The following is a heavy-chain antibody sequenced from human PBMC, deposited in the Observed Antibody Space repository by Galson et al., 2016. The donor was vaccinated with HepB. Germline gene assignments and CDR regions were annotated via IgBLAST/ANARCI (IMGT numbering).Heavy chain of an antibody. Sequence: SLRLSCAASGFTFTNYWMCWVRQAPGKGLEWVANINQDGSQTNFVDSLKGRFTISRDNAKNPLYLQMNSLRAEDTAVYYCSSMVRGNSWNPWGQGTLVTVSS. CDR1: GFTFTNYW. D-gene: IGHD1/OR15-1a*01. CDR2: INQDGSQT. V-gene: IGHV3-7*01. J-gene: IGHJ5*02. CDR3: SSMVRGNSWNP.